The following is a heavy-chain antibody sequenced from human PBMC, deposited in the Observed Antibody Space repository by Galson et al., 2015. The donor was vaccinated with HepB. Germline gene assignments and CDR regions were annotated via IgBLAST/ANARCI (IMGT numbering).Heavy chain of an antibody. Sequence: LSLTCTVSGGSISSNNYYWGWIRQPPGKGLEWIGSIHYSGSTYYNPSLKSRVPISVDTSTNQFSLKLRFVTAADTAVYYCARRAAYSYGSGSWYYFDYWGQGTLVTVSS. V-gene: IGHV4-39*01. CDR1: GGSISSNNYY. D-gene: IGHD3-10*01. J-gene: IGHJ4*02. CDR3: ARRAAYSYGSGSWYYFDY. CDR2: IHYSGST.